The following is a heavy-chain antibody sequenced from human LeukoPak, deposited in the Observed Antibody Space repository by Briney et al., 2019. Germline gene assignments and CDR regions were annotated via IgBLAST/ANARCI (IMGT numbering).Heavy chain of an antibody. CDR2: INHSGST. Sequence: SETLSLTCAVYGGSFSGYYWSWIRQPPGKGLEWIGEINHSGSTNYNPSLKSRVTISVDTSKNQFSLKLSSVTAADTAVHYCARGLDAFDIWGQGTMVTVSS. CDR3: ARGLDAFDI. V-gene: IGHV4-34*01. J-gene: IGHJ3*02. CDR1: GGSFSGYY.